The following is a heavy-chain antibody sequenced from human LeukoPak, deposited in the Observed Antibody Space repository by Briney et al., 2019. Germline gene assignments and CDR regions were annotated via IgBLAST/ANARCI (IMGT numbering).Heavy chain of an antibody. CDR2: ISSSGSTR. V-gene: IGHV3-11*04. CDR3: ARRRGNWFDP. J-gene: IGHJ5*02. Sequence: GGSLRLSCGASGFSLSDYYMRWIRQAPGKGLEWVSYISSSGSTRYYTDSVKGRFTISRDNDKNSLYLQMNSLTVEDTAGYYCARRRGNWFDPWGQGILVTVSS. D-gene: IGHD3-10*01. CDR1: GFSLSDYY.